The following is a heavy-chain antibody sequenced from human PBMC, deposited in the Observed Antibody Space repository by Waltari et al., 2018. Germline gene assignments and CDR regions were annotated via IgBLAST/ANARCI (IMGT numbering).Heavy chain of an antibody. Sequence: QVQLVQSGAEVKKPGASVKVSCTASAYTFTIYGMSWRRQAPGQGLEWMGWISAYNGNTNYAQKLQGRVTMTTDTSTSTAYMELRSLRSDDTAVYYCARDKIVGARGGVDYWGQGTLVTVSS. D-gene: IGHD1-26*01. CDR2: ISAYNGNT. CDR1: AYTFTIYG. V-gene: IGHV1-18*01. J-gene: IGHJ4*02. CDR3: ARDKIVGARGGVDY.